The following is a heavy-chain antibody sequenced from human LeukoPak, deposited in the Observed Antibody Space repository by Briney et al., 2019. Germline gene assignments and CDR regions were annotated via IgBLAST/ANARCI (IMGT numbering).Heavy chain of an antibody. CDR1: GGSISSYY. D-gene: IGHD3-10*01. J-gene: IGHJ6*03. Sequence: ASETLSLTCTASGGSISSYYWSWIRQPPGKGLEWIGYIYTSGSTNYNPSLKSRVTISVDTSKNQFSLKLSSVTAADTAVYYCARAQGKFGKKYYYYYYMDVWGKGTTVTVSS. CDR2: IYTSGST. CDR3: ARAQGKFGKKYYYYYYMDV. V-gene: IGHV4-4*09.